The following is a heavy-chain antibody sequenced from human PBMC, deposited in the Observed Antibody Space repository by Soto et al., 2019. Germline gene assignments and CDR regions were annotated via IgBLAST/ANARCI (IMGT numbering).Heavy chain of an antibody. CDR3: ATPGIAAHLAYYGMDV. J-gene: IGHJ6*02. CDR1: GGTFSSYA. Sequence: QVQLVQSGAEVKKPGSSVKVSCKASGGTFSSYAISWVRQAPGQGLEWMGGIIPIFGTANYAQKFQGRVTITADESTSTAYMELSSLRAEDTDVYYCATPGIAAHLAYYGMDVWGQGTTVTVSS. V-gene: IGHV1-69*01. D-gene: IGHD6-13*01. CDR2: IIPIFGTA.